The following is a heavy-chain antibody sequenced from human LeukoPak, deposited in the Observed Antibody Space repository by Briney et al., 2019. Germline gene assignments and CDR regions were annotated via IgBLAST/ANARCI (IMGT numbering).Heavy chain of an antibody. D-gene: IGHD2-15*01. CDR1: GFTISSYE. CDR3: ARCSGGYYFDY. J-gene: IGHJ4*02. V-gene: IGHV3-48*03. CDR2: ISSVGTTI. Sequence: GGSLRLSCAASGFTISSYEKNWVCHAPRQGLGRVSYISSVGTTIYYADSVKGRFTISRDNAKNSLYLQMNSLRAEDTAIYYCARCSGGYYFDYWGQGTLVTVSS.